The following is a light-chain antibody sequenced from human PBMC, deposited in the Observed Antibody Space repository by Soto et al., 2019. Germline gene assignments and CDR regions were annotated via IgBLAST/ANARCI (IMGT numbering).Light chain of an antibody. Sequence: QSVLTQPPSASGTPVQRVAISCSGSSSNIRRNSVKWYQQLPGAAPKLLIYTNNQRPSGVPDRFSGSKSGTSASLAISGLQSDDEADYYCAAWDDSLNGVVFGGGTKLTVL. CDR3: AAWDDSLNGVV. CDR1: SSNIRRNS. V-gene: IGLV1-44*01. CDR2: TNN. J-gene: IGLJ2*01.